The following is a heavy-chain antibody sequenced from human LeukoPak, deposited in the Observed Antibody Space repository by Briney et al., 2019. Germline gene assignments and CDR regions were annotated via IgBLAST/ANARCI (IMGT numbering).Heavy chain of an antibody. D-gene: IGHD6-13*01. CDR3: TTYGSSWYSPYYFDY. CDR1: GCTFSNAW. Sequence: PGGSLRLSCAASGCTFSNAWMSWVRHAPGKGLEWVGRIKSKTDGGTTDYASPVKRRFTISRDDSTNTLYLQMKSLKTEDTAVYYCTTYGSSWYSPYYFDYWGQGTLVTVSS. V-gene: IGHV3-15*01. J-gene: IGHJ4*02. CDR2: IKSKTDGGTT.